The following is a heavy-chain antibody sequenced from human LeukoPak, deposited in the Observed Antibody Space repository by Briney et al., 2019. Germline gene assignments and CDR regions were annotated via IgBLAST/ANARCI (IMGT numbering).Heavy chain of an antibody. D-gene: IGHD2/OR15-2a*01. J-gene: IGHJ4*02. CDR1: GFTFSSYS. CDR2: ISSSSSYI. V-gene: IGHV3-21*01. CDR3: ARVGTTGWGLDY. Sequence: GGSLGLSCAASGFTFSSYSMNWVRQAPGKGLEWVSSISSSSSYIYYADSVKGRFTISRDNAKNSLYLQMNSLRAEDTAVYYCARVGTTGWGLDYWGQGTLVTVSS.